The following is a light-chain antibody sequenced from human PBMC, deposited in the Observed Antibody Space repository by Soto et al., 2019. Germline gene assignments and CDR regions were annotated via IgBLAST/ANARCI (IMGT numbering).Light chain of an antibody. CDR3: QQSDKLPLT. J-gene: IGKJ4*01. V-gene: IGKV1-33*01. CDR2: DAS. CDR1: QGISRS. Sequence: DIQMTQSPSSLSASVGDRVTITCQASQGISRSLNWFQQKPGKAPKLLIYDASNLETGVPSRFSGSGSGTNFTFTVSSLQPEDIATYYCQQSDKLPLTFGGGTKVDIK.